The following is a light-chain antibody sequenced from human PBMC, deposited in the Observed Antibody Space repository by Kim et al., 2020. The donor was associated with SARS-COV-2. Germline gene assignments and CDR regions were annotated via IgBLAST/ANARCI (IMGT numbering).Light chain of an antibody. CDR1: QDISNY. J-gene: IGKJ4*01. CDR3: QQYVNISRT. CDR2: DAS. V-gene: IGKV1-33*01. Sequence: DIQMTQSPSSLSTSVGDRVTITCQASQDISNYLNWYQQKPGKAPKLLIYDASNLETGVPSRFSGSGSGTDFTFTISSLQPEDIATYYCQQYVNISRTLAGGTKVDIK.